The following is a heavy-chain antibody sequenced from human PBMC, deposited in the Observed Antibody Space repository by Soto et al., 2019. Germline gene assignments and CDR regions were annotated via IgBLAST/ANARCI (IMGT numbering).Heavy chain of an antibody. J-gene: IGHJ1*01. Sequence: SETLSLTCAVSGGSFSGYFWSWIRQPPGKGLEWIGEITHSGGTNYNPSLKSRVTISVDTSKNQFSLKVTSVTAADTGVYYCARGPSTSSWYLQHWGQGTPVTVSS. CDR1: GGSFSGYF. CDR3: ARGPSTSSWYLQH. CDR2: ITHSGGT. D-gene: IGHD6-13*01. V-gene: IGHV4-34*01.